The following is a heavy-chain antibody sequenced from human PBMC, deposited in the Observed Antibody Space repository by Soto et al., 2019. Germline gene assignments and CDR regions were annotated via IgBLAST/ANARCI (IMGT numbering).Heavy chain of an antibody. Sequence: QVQLQESGPGLVKPSETLSLTCTVSGGSISSYYWSWIRQPPGKGLEWIGYIYYSGSTNYNPSLKSRVTISVDTSKNQFSLKLSSVTSADTAVYYCARADPDSSGYSFDYWGQGTLVTVSS. J-gene: IGHJ4*02. D-gene: IGHD3-22*01. V-gene: IGHV4-59*01. CDR2: IYYSGST. CDR1: GGSISSYY. CDR3: ARADPDSSGYSFDY.